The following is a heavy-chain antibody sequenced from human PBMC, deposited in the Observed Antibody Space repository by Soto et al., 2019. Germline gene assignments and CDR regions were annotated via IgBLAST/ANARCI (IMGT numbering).Heavy chain of an antibody. Sequence: ASVKVSCKASGYTFTSYGISWVRQAPGQGLDWMGWISAYNGNTNYAQKLQGRVTMTTDTSTSTAYMELRSLRSDDTAVYYCARDRNPYSSSWYGENWFDPWGQGTLVTVSS. CDR2: ISAYNGNT. CDR1: GYTFTSYG. D-gene: IGHD6-13*01. V-gene: IGHV1-18*01. CDR3: ARDRNPYSSSWYGENWFDP. J-gene: IGHJ5*02.